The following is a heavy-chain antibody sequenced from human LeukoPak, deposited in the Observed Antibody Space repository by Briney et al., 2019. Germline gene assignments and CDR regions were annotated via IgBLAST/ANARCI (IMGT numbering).Heavy chain of an antibody. J-gene: IGHJ5*02. CDR2: IRSKPYGGTT. CDR3: ARGPSGVGVTNGWFDP. Sequence: GGSLRLSCEASGFNFHNFAMHWVRQAPGKGLEWVGFIRSKPYGGTTEYAASVKGRFIISRDNSQGIAYLQMNFLISEDTAVYYCARGPSGVGVTNGWFDPWGQGTLVTASS. D-gene: IGHD1-26*01. V-gene: IGHV3-49*04. CDR1: GFNFHNFA.